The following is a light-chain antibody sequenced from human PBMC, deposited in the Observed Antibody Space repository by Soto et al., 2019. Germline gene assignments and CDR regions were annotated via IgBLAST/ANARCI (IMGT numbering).Light chain of an antibody. J-gene: IGKJ2*01. V-gene: IGKV1-33*01. Sequence: DIQMTQSPSSLSASVGGRVNITCQASQDINKDLNWYQQKPGKAPKLLIYDTSNLETGVPPTFTGSGSGRDFTFTISSLQPEDVATYYCQQYDSLPYAFGQGTKVEIK. CDR1: QDINKD. CDR3: QQYDSLPYA. CDR2: DTS.